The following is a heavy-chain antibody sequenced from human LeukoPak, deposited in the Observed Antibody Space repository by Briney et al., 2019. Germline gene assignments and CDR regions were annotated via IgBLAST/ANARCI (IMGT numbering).Heavy chain of an antibody. V-gene: IGHV3-23*01. D-gene: IGHD3-3*01. Sequence: PGGSLRLSCAASGFTFSSYAMSWVRQAPGKRLEWVSAISGSGGSTHYADSVKGRFTISRDNSKNTLYLQMNSLRAEDTAVYYCSKDPFGFWSGYRYFDYWGQGTLVTVSS. J-gene: IGHJ4*02. CDR2: ISGSGGST. CDR3: SKDPFGFWSGYRYFDY. CDR1: GFTFSSYA.